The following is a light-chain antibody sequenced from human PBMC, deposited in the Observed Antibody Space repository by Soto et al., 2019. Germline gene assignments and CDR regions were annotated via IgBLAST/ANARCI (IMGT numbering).Light chain of an antibody. CDR3: SSYTSSTTDV. CDR1: SSDVGGYNF. CDR2: DVS. J-gene: IGLJ1*01. Sequence: QSALTQPASVSGSPGQSITISCTGTSSDVGGYNFVSWYQQHLGKAPKLMIYDVSNRPSGVSNRFSGSKSGNTASLTISGLQTEDDADYYCSSYTSSTTDVFGTGTKVTVL. V-gene: IGLV2-14*01.